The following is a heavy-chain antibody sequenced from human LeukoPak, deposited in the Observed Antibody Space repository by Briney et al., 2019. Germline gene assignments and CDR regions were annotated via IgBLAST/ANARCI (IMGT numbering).Heavy chain of an antibody. V-gene: IGHV3-30-3*01. CDR3: ARVGSSSWYMFAFDI. Sequence: GGSLRLSCAASGFTFSSYAMHWVRQAPGKGLEWVAVISYDGSNKYYADSVKGRFTISRDNSKNTLYLQMNSLRAEDTAVYYCARVGSSSWYMFAFDIWGQGTMVTVSS. CDR1: GFTFSSYA. J-gene: IGHJ3*02. D-gene: IGHD6-13*01. CDR2: ISYDGSNK.